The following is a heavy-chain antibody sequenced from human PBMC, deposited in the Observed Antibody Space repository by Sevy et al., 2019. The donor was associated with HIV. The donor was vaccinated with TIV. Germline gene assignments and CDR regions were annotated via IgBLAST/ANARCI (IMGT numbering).Heavy chain of an antibody. CDR3: AREGCTKPHDY. D-gene: IGHD2-8*01. V-gene: IGHV3-23*01. CDR2: FSFGCGEI. Sequence: GGSLRLSCAASGFTFSKYSMSWVRQPPGKGLEWVSTFSFGCGEINYADSVKGRFTISRDNSKSSVYLQMNNLTPEDTAVYYCAREGCTKPHDYWGQGTLVTVSS. J-gene: IGHJ4*02. CDR1: GFTFSKYS.